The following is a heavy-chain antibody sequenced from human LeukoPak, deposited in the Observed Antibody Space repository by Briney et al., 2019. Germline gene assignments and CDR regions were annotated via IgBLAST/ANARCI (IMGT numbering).Heavy chain of an antibody. D-gene: IGHD3-10*01. V-gene: IGHV3-21*01. CDR1: GFTFSSYS. CDR3: ARGLYGSGSYGSLDY. J-gene: IGHJ4*02. CDR2: ISSSSSYI. Sequence: PGGSLRLSCAASGFTFSSYSMNWVRQAPGKGLEWVSSISSSSSYIYYADSVKGRFTISRDNAKNSLYLQMNSLRAEDTAVYYCARGLYGSGSYGSLDYWGQGTLVTVSS.